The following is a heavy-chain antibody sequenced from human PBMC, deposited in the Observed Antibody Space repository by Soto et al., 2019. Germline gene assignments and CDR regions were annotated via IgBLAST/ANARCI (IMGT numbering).Heavy chain of an antibody. CDR2: IYPGDSDT. J-gene: IGHJ4*02. CDR1: GYSFTSYW. Sequence: GAEVKKPGESLKISCKGSGYSFTSYWIGWVRQMPGKGLEWMGIIYPGDSDTRYSPSFQGQVTISADKSISTAYLQWSSLKASDTAMYYCARHRYYYDSSGYPYYFDYWGQGTLVTVSS. CDR3: ARHRYYYDSSGYPYYFDY. V-gene: IGHV5-51*01. D-gene: IGHD3-22*01.